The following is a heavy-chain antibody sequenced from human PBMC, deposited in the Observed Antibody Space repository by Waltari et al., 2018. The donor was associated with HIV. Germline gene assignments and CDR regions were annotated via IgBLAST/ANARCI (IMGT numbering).Heavy chain of an antibody. D-gene: IGHD3-3*01. CDR3: VKDGASTIFGVLNGMDV. CDR1: GITFDDYA. V-gene: IGHV3-9*01. J-gene: IGHJ6*02. CDR2: ISWNSGDI. Sequence: EVQLVESGGGSVQPGRSLRLPCNASGITFDDYARHLVRQPPGKGLEWVSGISWNSGDIAYADSVKGRFTISRDNTKNSLFLQMNSVRVEDTALYYCVKDGASTIFGVLNGMDVWGQGTTVTVSS.